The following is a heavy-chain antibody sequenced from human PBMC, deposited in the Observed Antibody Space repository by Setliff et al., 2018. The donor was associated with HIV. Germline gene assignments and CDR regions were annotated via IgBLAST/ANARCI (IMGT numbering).Heavy chain of an antibody. CDR2: INYSGTT. D-gene: IGHD2-15*01. CDR3: VRAHGGLGGGAWFDP. J-gene: IGHJ5*02. V-gene: IGHV4-34*01. Sequence: SETLSLTCAIYGGSFSGNYWSWIRRPPGKGLEWIGEINYSGTTNHNPFLKSRVTISVDTSKNQISLKVTSVTASDTAVYYCVRAHGGLGGGAWFDPWGQGT. CDR1: GGSFSGNY.